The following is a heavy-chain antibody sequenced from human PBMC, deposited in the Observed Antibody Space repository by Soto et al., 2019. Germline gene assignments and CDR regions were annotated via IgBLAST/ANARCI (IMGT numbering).Heavy chain of an antibody. CDR3: ARVGESGYEGGYYFDY. V-gene: IGHV4-31*03. CDR2: IHDSGRT. J-gene: IGHJ4*02. D-gene: IGHD5-12*01. Sequence: QVQLQESGPGLVKPSQTLSLTCTVSGGSIISGGYYWTWIRQHPGKGLEWIGYIHDSGRTDYNPSLTSRLTILVDPSKDQFSLSLSSVTAADTAVYYCARVGESGYEGGYYFDYWGQGTLVTVSS. CDR1: GGSIISGGYY.